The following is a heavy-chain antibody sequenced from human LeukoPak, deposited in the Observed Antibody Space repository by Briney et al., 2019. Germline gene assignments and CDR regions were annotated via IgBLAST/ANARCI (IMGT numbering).Heavy chain of an antibody. CDR1: GGSISSYY. J-gene: IGHJ5*02. CDR3: ARGGAFIAVAGTPWFDP. D-gene: IGHD6-19*01. Sequence: SETLSLTCTVSGGSISSYYWNWIRQPAGKGLEWIGRIYTSGSTNYNPSLKSRVTMSVDTSKNQFSLKLSSVTAADTAVYYCARGGAFIAVAGTPWFDPWGQGTLVTVSS. CDR2: IYTSGST. V-gene: IGHV4-4*07.